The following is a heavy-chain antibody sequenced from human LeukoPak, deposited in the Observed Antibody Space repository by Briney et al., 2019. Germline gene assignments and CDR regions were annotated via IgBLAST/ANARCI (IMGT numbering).Heavy chain of an antibody. V-gene: IGHV3-30*02. Sequence: PGGSLRLSCAASGFTFSSYGMHWVRQAPGKGLEWVAFTRYDGSNKYYADSVKGRFTISRDNSKNTLYLQMNSLRAEDTAVYYCAKGYYDSSGLGYWGQGTLVTVSS. CDR3: AKGYYDSSGLGY. CDR1: GFTFSSYG. CDR2: TRYDGSNK. D-gene: IGHD3-22*01. J-gene: IGHJ4*02.